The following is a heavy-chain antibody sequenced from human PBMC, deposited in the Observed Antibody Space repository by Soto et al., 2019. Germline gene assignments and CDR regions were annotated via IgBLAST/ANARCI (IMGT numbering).Heavy chain of an antibody. J-gene: IGHJ3*02. CDR2: IIPIFGTA. CDR3: ARDPELQLWPLGAFDI. Sequence: SVKVSCKASGGTFSSYAISWVRQAPGQGLEWMGGIIPIFGTANYAQKFQGRVTITADESTSTAYMELSSLRSEDTAVYYCARDPELQLWPLGAFDIWGQGTMVTVSS. D-gene: IGHD5-18*01. CDR1: GGTFSSYA. V-gene: IGHV1-69*13.